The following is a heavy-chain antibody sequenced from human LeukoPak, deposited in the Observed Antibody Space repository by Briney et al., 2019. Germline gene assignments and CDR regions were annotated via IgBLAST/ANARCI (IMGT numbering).Heavy chain of an antibody. J-gene: IGHJ1*01. Sequence: GCSLRLSCSTSGLSFSIYIMHWVRQAPAKGLESVSAISSYGRNTYYRDSLKGRFTISRDNSKNTLFLQMSGLRPEDTAVYYFVKFPAVTFLAQAEWGQGILVTVSS. CDR3: VKFPAVTFLAQAE. D-gene: IGHD3-16*01. CDR2: ISSYGRNT. V-gene: IGHV3-64D*09. CDR1: GLSFSIYI.